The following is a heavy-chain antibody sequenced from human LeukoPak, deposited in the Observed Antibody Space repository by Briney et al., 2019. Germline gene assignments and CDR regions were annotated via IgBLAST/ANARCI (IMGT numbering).Heavy chain of an antibody. CDR1: GYTFTGYY. D-gene: IGHD3-16*01. Sequence: ASVKVSCKASGYTFTGYYMHWVRQAPGQGLEWMGWINPNSGGTNYAQKFQGRVTMTRDTSVSTAYMELSRLRSDDTAVYYCARDFEYNDGRGRKGENFDYWGQGTLVTVSS. J-gene: IGHJ4*02. V-gene: IGHV1-2*02. CDR3: ARDFEYNDGRGRKGENFDY. CDR2: INPNSGGT.